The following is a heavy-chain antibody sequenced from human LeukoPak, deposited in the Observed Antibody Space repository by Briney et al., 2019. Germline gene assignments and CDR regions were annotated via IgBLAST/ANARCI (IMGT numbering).Heavy chain of an antibody. CDR1: GYTFNSYG. CDR3: ARAPAYCGGDCYFY. D-gene: IGHD2-21*02. V-gene: IGHV1-18*01. Sequence: ASVKVSCKASGYTFNSYGISWVRQAPGQGLEWMGWISAYNGNTNYAQKVQGRVTMTTDTSTSTAYMELRSLRSDDTAVYYCARAPAYCGGDCYFYWGQGTLVTVSS. CDR2: ISAYNGNT. J-gene: IGHJ4*02.